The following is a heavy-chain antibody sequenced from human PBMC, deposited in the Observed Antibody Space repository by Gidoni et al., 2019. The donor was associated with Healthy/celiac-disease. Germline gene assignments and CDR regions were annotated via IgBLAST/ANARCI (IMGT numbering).Heavy chain of an antibody. V-gene: IGHV3-23*01. CDR1: GFPFSRYA. CDR3: AKSRSGWYRPDFDY. D-gene: IGHD6-19*01. Sequence: VQLLESGVGLVQPGGYLRLSCPASGFPFSRYAMSWVRPAPGKGLEWGSGIGGSGGSTCYADAGKGRFTISRDKSKNTLYLQMNSLRAEDTAVYYCAKSRSGWYRPDFDYWGQGTLVTVSS. J-gene: IGHJ4*02. CDR2: IGGSGGST.